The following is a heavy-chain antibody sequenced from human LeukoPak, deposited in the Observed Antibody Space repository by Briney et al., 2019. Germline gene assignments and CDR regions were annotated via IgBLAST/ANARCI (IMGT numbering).Heavy chain of an antibody. D-gene: IGHD2-15*01. J-gene: IGHJ4*02. CDR3: ARKGPKYCSGGSCYRSDY. Sequence: PSETLSLTCAVYGGSLSGYYWSWIRQPPGKGLEWIGEINHSGSTNYNPSLKSRVTISVDTSKNQFSLKLSSVTAADTAVYYCARKGPKYCSGGSCYRSDYWGQGTLVTVSS. V-gene: IGHV4-34*01. CDR1: GGSLSGYY. CDR2: INHSGST.